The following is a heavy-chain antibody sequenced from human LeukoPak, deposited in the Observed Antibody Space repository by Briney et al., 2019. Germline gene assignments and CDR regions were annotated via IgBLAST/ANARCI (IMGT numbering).Heavy chain of an antibody. CDR2: IIPIFGTA. CDR1: GDTFSSYA. Sequence: SVKVSCKASGDTFSSYAISWVRQAPGQGLEWMGGIIPIFGTADYAQKFQGRVTITTDESTSTAYMELSSLRSEDTAVYYCAREGPENDAYCGGDCYSSLRYYYGMDVWGQGTTVTVSS. CDR3: AREGPENDAYCGGDCYSSLRYYYGMDV. V-gene: IGHV1-69*05. J-gene: IGHJ6*02. D-gene: IGHD2-21*02.